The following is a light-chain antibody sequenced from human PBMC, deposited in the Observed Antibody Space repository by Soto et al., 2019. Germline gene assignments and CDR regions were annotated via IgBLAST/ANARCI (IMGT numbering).Light chain of an antibody. CDR3: QQYGSSGT. CDR2: GAS. J-gene: IGKJ5*01. Sequence: EIVMTQSPASLSVSPGERATLSCRASQSVRSSSLAWYQQKPGQAPRLLIYGASSRATGIPDRFSGSGSGTDFTLTISRLEPEDFAVYYCQQYGSSGTFGQGTRLEIK. CDR1: QSVRSSS. V-gene: IGKV3-20*01.